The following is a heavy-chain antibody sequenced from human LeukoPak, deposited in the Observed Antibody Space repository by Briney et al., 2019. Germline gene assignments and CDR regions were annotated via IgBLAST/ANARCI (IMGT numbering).Heavy chain of an antibody. Sequence: GGSLRLSCAASGFTFNDYGMSWVRHAPGKGLEWVSGINWNGGRTGYADSMKGRFIISRDNAKNSLYLQVNSLRAEDTALYYCARNFGGGDSSGPYYWGQGTLVTVSS. CDR1: GFTFNDYG. V-gene: IGHV3-20*04. D-gene: IGHD3-22*01. CDR3: ARNFGGGDSSGPYY. J-gene: IGHJ4*02. CDR2: INWNGGRT.